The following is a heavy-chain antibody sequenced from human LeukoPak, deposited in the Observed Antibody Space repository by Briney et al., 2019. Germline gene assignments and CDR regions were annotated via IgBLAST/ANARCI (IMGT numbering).Heavy chain of an antibody. J-gene: IGHJ3*02. CDR3: AREVQLWYLAGAFDI. V-gene: IGHV4-34*01. D-gene: IGHD5-18*01. CDR2: INHSGST. Sequence: PSETLSLTCAVYGGPFSGYYWSWIRQPPGKGLEWIGEINHSGSTNYNPSLKSRVTISVDTSKNQFSLKLSSVTAADTAVYYCAREVQLWYLAGAFDIWGQGTMVTVSS. CDR1: GGPFSGYY.